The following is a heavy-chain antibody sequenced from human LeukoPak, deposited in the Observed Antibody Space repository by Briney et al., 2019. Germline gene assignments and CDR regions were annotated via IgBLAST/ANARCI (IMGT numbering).Heavy chain of an antibody. CDR2: ISGSGGST. V-gene: IGHV3-23*01. CDR1: GFIFSSYA. CDR3: AKQKGSFTTGPYFDY. Sequence: GGSLRLSCAASGFIFSSYAMSWVRQAPGRGLEWVSAISGSGGSTYYADSVKGRFTISRDNSKNTLYLQMNSLRAEDTAVYYCAKQKGSFTTGPYFDYWGQGTLITVSS. D-gene: IGHD3-3*01. J-gene: IGHJ4*02.